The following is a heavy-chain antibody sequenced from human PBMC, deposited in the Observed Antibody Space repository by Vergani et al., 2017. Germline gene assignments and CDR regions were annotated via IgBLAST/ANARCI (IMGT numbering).Heavy chain of an antibody. Sequence: EVQLLESGGGLVQLGGSLRLSCAAPGFPFSSYAMSWVRQAPGKGLGWVSAISGSGGSTYYADSVKGRFTISRDNSKNTLYLQMNSLRAEDTAVYYCARVQGGYSSGWFGDYWGQGTLVTVSS. CDR3: ARVQGGYSSGWFGDY. CDR2: ISGSGGST. CDR1: GFPFSSYA. D-gene: IGHD6-19*01. V-gene: IGHV3-23*01. J-gene: IGHJ4*02.